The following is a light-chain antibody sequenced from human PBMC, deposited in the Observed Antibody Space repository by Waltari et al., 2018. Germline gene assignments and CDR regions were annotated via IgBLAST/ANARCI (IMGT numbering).Light chain of an antibody. V-gene: IGKV3-20*01. CDR2: AAS. CDR3: QNHERLPAT. CDR1: QSVSKY. Sequence: EIVLTQSPGTLSLSPGERATLSCRASQSVSKYLAWYPQRPGQAPRLLIYAASTRATCIPDRFSGSGSGTDFSLTISRLEPEDFAVYYCQNHERLPATFGQGTKVEIK. J-gene: IGKJ1*01.